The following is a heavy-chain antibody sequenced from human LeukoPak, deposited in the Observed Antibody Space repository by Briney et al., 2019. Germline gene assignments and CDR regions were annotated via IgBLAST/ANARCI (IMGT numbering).Heavy chain of an antibody. J-gene: IGHJ3*01. CDR2: ISPSGDIT. CDR3: VRDLHWGGFDV. CDR1: GFTFSSYG. D-gene: IGHD7-27*01. V-gene: IGHV3-23*01. Sequence: GGSLRLSCAASGFTFSSYGMSWVRQAPGKGLEWVSGISPSGDITYYADSVMGRFSISRDNPKSTVSLQMSSLRAEDTALYYCVRDLHWGGFDVWGQGTMVTVSS.